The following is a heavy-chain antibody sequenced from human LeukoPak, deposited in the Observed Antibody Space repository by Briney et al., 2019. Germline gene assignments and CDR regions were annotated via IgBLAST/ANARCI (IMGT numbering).Heavy chain of an antibody. V-gene: IGHV6-1*01. CDR3: ARDLADGYGHFDY. J-gene: IGHJ4*02. Sequence: SQTLSLTCALSGDSVSSSSSTWHWIRQSPSRGLEWLGRTYYRSKWYNDYAVSVKSRVTINPDTSKNQFSLQLNSVTPEDTAVYYCARDLADGYGHFDYWGQGTLVTVSS. CDR2: TYYRSKWYN. D-gene: IGHD5-24*01. CDR1: GDSVSSSSST.